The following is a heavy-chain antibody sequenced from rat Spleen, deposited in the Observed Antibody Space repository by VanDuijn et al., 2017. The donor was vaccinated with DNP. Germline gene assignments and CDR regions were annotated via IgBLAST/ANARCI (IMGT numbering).Heavy chain of an antibody. CDR3: ARDRQVRGAYYGMDA. D-gene: IGHD4-3*01. CDR1: GFTFSDYY. Sequence: EVQLVESGGGLVQPGRSLKLSCAASGFTFSDYYMAWVRQAPTKGLEWVATISYEGSSTYYGDSVKGRFTISRDNAKSTLYLQMDSLRSEDTATYYCARDRQVRGAYYGMDAWGQGTSVTVSS. J-gene: IGHJ4*01. V-gene: IGHV5-22*01. CDR2: ISYEGSST.